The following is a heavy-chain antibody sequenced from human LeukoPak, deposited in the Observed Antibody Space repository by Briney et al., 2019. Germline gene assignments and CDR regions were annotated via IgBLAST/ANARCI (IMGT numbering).Heavy chain of an antibody. V-gene: IGHV3-64D*09. CDR2: ISSNGGST. CDR3: VKDRYDFWSGYYGYFDY. CDR1: GFTFSSYA. D-gene: IGHD3-3*01. J-gene: IGHJ4*02. Sequence: GGSLRLSCSASGFTFSSYAMHWVRQAPGKGLEYVSAISSNGGSTYYADSVKGRFTISRDNSKNTLYLQMSSLRAEGTAVYYCVKDRYDFWSGYYGYFDYWGQGTLVTVSS.